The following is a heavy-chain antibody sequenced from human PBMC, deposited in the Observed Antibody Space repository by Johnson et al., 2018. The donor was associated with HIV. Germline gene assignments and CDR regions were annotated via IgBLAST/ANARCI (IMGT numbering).Heavy chain of an antibody. D-gene: IGHD3-22*01. CDR1: GFTFDDYA. V-gene: IGHV3-9*01. J-gene: IGHJ3*02. CDR2: ISWNGGSI. CDR3: ARGGVGRYDSSASPQRAFDI. Sequence: VQLVESGGGLVQPGGSLRLSCAASGFTFDDYAMHWVRQAPGKGLEWVSGISWNGGSIGYADYVKGRFSISRDNAKNSLYLQMARLRAEDTAVYYCARGGVGRYDSSASPQRAFDIWGQGTMVTVSS.